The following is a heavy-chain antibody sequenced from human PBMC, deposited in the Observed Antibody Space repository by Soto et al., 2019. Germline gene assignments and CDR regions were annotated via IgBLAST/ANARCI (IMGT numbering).Heavy chain of an antibody. CDR1: GYTFTSYD. J-gene: IGHJ6*03. CDR2: MNPNSGNT. Sequence: ASVKVSGKASGYTFTSYDINWVRQATGQGLEWMGWMNPNSGNTGYAQKFQGRVTMTRNTSISTAYMELSSLRSEDTAVYYCATTYYDFWSGYYRSRPYYYYMDVWGKGTTVTVSS. V-gene: IGHV1-8*01. D-gene: IGHD3-3*01. CDR3: ATTYYDFWSGYYRSRPYYYYMDV.